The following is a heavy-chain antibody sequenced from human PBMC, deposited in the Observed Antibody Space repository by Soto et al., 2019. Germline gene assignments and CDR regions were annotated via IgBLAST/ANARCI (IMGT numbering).Heavy chain of an antibody. J-gene: IGHJ6*02. CDR1: GLTFASCA. D-gene: IGHD2-15*01. CDR2: IVVGSGNT. V-gene: IGHV1-58*01. Sequence: GASVEVSCKASGLTFASCAGRWVRQARGQRLEWIGWIVVGSGNTNYAQKFQERVTITRDMSTSTAYMELSSLRSEDTAVYYCAADFSGDCSGGSCYTSYYYYGMDVWGQGTTVTVSS. CDR3: AADFSGDCSGGSCYTSYYYYGMDV.